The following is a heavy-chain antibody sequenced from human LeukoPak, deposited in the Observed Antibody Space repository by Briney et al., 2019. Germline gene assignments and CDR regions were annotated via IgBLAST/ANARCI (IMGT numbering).Heavy chain of an antibody. V-gene: IGHV4-59*01. CDR2: IYYSGST. J-gene: IGHJ4*02. Sequence: ATETLSLTCTVSGGSISSYYWSWIRQPPGKGLEWIGYIYYSGSTNYNPSLKSRVTISVDTSKNQFSLKLSSVTAADTAVYYCASSRSSGWYYFDYWGQGTLVTVFS. D-gene: IGHD6-19*01. CDR3: ASSRSSGWYYFDY. CDR1: GGSISSYY.